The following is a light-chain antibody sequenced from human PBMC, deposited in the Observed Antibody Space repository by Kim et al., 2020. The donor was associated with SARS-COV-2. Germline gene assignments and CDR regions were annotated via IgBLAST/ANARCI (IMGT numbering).Light chain of an antibody. Sequence: DIQMTQSPSSLSASVGDRVTITCRASQTISTYLNWYQQKPGKAPKLLIYAASRLQSGVPSRFSGSGSGTDFTLTISSLQPEDSATYYCQQSQSSSWTFGQGTKVDIK. CDR2: AAS. CDR3: QQSQSSSWT. CDR1: QTISTY. J-gene: IGKJ1*01. V-gene: IGKV1-39*01.